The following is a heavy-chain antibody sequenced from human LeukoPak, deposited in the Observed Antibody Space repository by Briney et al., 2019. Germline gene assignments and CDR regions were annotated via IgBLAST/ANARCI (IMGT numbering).Heavy chain of an antibody. Sequence: PGGSLRLSCAVPGFIFSDYYMSWIRQAPGKGLEWVSYISSSGRPIYHADSVKGRFTISRDNAKNSLYLLMNSLRVEDTAVYYCARAGYCSSTICYITLWGQGTLVTVSS. J-gene: IGHJ4*02. CDR1: GFIFSDYY. D-gene: IGHD2-2*02. CDR3: ARAGYCSSTICYITL. CDR2: ISSSGRPI. V-gene: IGHV3-11*04.